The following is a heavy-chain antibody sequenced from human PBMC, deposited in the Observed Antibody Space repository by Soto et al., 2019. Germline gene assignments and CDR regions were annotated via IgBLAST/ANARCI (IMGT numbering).Heavy chain of an antibody. Sequence: TLSLTCSVSGGSVSSSDSYWSWSRQVRGEGVGWICYVSSNDTSSYHPSLQSRLTISIDTSKNRFSLRLTPMTAADAAVYFCARGRIVTVPAGRGTLYNYFGVDVWGQGTTVTVSS. V-gene: IGHV4-30-4*08. CDR1: GGSVSSSDSY. CDR2: VSSNDTS. CDR3: ARGRIVTVPAGRGTLYNYFGVDV. D-gene: IGHD3-10*01. J-gene: IGHJ6*02.